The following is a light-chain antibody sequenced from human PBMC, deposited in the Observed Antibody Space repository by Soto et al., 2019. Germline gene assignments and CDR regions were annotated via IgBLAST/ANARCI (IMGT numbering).Light chain of an antibody. CDR1: QGVSSF. V-gene: IGKV1-9*01. CDR3: QQHNSYPLT. Sequence: IQLTQSPSSLSASVGDRVTITCRASQGVSSFLAWYQQKPGKPPKLLIDTISTLQSGVPSRFSGSGSGTDFTLTISSLQPEDFATYYCQQHNSYPLTFGGGTKVDIK. J-gene: IGKJ4*01. CDR2: TIS.